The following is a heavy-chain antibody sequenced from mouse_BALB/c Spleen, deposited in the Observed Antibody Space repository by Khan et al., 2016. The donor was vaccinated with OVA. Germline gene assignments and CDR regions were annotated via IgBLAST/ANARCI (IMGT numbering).Heavy chain of an antibody. CDR3: AGGNYLFAY. V-gene: IGHV1-82*01. CDR2: IYPGDGDT. D-gene: IGHD2-1*01. J-gene: IGHJ3*01. CDR1: GYAFSSSW. Sequence: VQLQQSGPELVKPGASVKISCKASGYAFSSSWMNWVKQRPGQGLEWIGRIYPGDGDTNYNGKFKGKATLTADKSSSTAYMQLSSLTSVDSAVYFWAGGNYLFAYWGQGTLVTVSA.